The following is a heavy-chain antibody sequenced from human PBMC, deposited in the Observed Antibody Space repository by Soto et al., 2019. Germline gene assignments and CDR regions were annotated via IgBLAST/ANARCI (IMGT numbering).Heavy chain of an antibody. CDR1: AYTFTSYD. J-gene: IGHJ4*02. D-gene: IGHD7-27*01. V-gene: IGHV1-8*01. CDR3: ARGPRNWGVDY. CDR2: MNPNNGNT. Sequence: QVQLVQSGAEVKKPGASVKVSCKAAAYTFTSYDINWVRQATGQDFEWMGWMNPNNGNTAYAQKFQGRVTMTRDTSKSTAFMELSSLPSEDTAVYYCARGPRNWGVDYWGQGTLVTVSS.